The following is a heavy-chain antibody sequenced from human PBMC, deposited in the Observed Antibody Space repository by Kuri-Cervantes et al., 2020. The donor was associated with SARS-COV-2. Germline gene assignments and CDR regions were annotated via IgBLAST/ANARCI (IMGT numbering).Heavy chain of an antibody. CDR3: AREPVSILRYFDCLDY. Sequence: GGSLRLSCAASGFTSSSYAMHWVRQAPGKGLEWVAVISYDGSNKYYADSVKGRFTISRDNSKNTLYLQMNSLRAEDTAVYYCAREPVSILRYFDCLDYWGQGTLVTVSS. CDR2: ISYDGSNK. CDR1: GFTSSSYA. D-gene: IGHD3-9*01. J-gene: IGHJ4*02. V-gene: IGHV3-30-3*01.